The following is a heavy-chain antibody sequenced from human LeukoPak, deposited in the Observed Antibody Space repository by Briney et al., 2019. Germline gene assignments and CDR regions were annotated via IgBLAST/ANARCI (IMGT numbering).Heavy chain of an antibody. CDR1: GFTFSSYG. V-gene: IGHV3-30*02. Sequence: GGSLRLSCAASGFTFSSYGMHWVRQAPGKGLEWVAFIRYDGSNKYYADSVKGRFTISRDNSKNTLYLQMNSLRAEDTAVYYCAKVGPAAGPRGAFDIWGQGTMVTVSS. J-gene: IGHJ3*02. CDR3: AKVGPAAGPRGAFDI. CDR2: IRYDGSNK. D-gene: IGHD6-13*01.